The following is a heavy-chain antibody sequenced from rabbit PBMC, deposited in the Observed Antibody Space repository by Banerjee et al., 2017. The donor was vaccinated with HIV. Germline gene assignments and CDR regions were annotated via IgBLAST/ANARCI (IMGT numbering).Heavy chain of an antibody. CDR2: INSSSGIT. V-gene: IGHV1S43*01. Sequence: QEQLEESGGDLVKPEGSLTITCTASGFSFSNKYVMSWVRQAPGKGLEWIACINSSSGITWYASWVNGRFTISRSTSLSTVDLKMTGLTVADTATYFCARDYAGYIGYGYYFNLWGPGTLVTVS. CDR1: GFSFSNKYV. D-gene: IGHD7-1*01. CDR3: ARDYAGYIGYGYYFNL. J-gene: IGHJ4*01.